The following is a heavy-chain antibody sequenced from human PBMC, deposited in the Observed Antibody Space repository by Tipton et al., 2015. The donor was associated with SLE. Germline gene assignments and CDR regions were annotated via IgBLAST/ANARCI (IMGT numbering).Heavy chain of an antibody. CDR3: ARGLSQDN. CDR2: INYSGST. V-gene: IGHV4-59*01. CDR1: AGSIGSSY. J-gene: IGHJ4*02. Sequence: TLSLTCSVSAGSIGSSYWCWIRQSPGKGLEWIGYINYSGSTNYNPSLKSRVTISVDTSKNQFSLMLTSVTAADTAVYYCARGLSQDNWGQGTLVTVSS.